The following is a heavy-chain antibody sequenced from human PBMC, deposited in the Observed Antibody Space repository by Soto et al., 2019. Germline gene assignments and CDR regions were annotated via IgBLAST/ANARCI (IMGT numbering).Heavy chain of an antibody. D-gene: IGHD3-10*01. J-gene: IGHJ6*02. V-gene: IGHV4-39*01. CDR2: MYSSGSP. CDR3: ARGHHYYGSGSYLKLVYYGMDV. Sequence: SETLSLTCTVSGDSISSSSDYWGWIRQPPGKGLEWIGNMYSSGSPYYNPSLKSRVTISVDTSKNQFSLKLSSVTAADTAVYYCARGHHYYGSGSYLKLVYYGMDVCGQGTTVTVSS. CDR1: GDSISSSSDY.